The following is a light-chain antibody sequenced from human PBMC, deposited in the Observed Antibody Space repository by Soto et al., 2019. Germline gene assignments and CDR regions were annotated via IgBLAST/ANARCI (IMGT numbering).Light chain of an antibody. CDR2: DAS. J-gene: IGKJ4*01. CDR3: QQRSNWPLT. CDR1: ESVVRY. V-gene: IGKV3-11*02. Sequence: EILLTQSPVTLSLYPGDTATLSCRASESVVRYLAWYQQKPGQAPRLLIYDASKRATGIPARFSGSGYGRDFTLTISSLEPEDFAVYYCQQRSNWPLTFGGGTKVEIK.